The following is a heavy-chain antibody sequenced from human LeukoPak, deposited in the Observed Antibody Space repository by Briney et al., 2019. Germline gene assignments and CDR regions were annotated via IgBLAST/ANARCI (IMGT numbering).Heavy chain of an antibody. V-gene: IGHV3-11*04. CDR1: GFTFSDYY. Sequence: GGSLRLSCAASGFTFSDYYMSWIRQAPGKGLEWVSYISSSGSTIYYADSVKGRFTISRDNSKNTLTLQMTTLRPDDTAIYYCARDTSVGAAYFDVWGQGALVAVSS. J-gene: IGHJ4*02. CDR3: ARDTSVGAAYFDV. CDR2: ISSSGSTI. D-gene: IGHD2-15*01.